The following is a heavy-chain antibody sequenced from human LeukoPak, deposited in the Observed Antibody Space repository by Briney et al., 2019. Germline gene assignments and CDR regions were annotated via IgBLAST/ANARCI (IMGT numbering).Heavy chain of an antibody. J-gene: IGHJ3*02. CDR2: ISSSGGYT. V-gene: IGHV3-23*01. CDR3: ARDLSPWESRNPDAFDI. D-gene: IGHD1-14*01. CDR1: GFILSTYV. Sequence: GGSLRLSCAASGFILSTYVMSWVRQAPGKGLEWVSTISSSGGYTYFADSVKGRFTISRDNSKNTLYLQMNSLRAEDTAVYYCARDLSPWESRNPDAFDIWGQGTTVTVSS.